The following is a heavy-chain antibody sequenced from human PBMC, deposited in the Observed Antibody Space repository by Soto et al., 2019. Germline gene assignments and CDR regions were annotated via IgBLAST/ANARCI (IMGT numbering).Heavy chain of an antibody. CDR2: IVPIVDTS. CDR1: GGTFSSYA. D-gene: IGHD2-15*01. CDR3: VRVVAIPDYPDN. J-gene: IGHJ4*02. Sequence: QVQLVQSGAEVRQPASSVKVSCKTSGGTFSSYAISWLRQAPGQGLEWMGGIVPIVDTSTYAQKFQGRVTITADESTSTVYMELSSLRSDDTAVYYCVRVVAIPDYPDNWGQGTLVTVSS. V-gene: IGHV1-69*12.